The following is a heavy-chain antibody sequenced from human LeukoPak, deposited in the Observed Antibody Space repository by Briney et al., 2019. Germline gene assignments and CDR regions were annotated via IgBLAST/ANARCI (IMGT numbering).Heavy chain of an antibody. CDR3: AKEGGAAAGLDYYYGMDV. V-gene: IGHV3-30*18. J-gene: IGHJ6*02. CDR2: ISYDGSNK. D-gene: IGHD6-13*01. Sequence: PGGSQRLSCAASGFTFSSYGMPWVRQAPGKGLEWVAVISYDGSNKYYADSVKGRFTISRDNSKNTLYLQMNSLRAEDTAVYYCAKEGGAAAGLDYYYGMDVWGQGTTVTVSS. CDR1: GFTFSSYG.